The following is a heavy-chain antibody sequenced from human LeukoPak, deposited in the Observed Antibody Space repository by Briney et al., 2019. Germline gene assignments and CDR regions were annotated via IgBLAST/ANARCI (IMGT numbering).Heavy chain of an antibody. CDR3: ARVVDYGDFPYYFDY. CDR2: IYSGGST. J-gene: IGHJ4*02. CDR1: GFTVSSNY. D-gene: IGHD4-17*01. Sequence: PGGSLRLSCVASGFTVSSNYMSWVRQAPGKGLEWVSVIYSGGSTYYADSVKGRFTISRHNSKNTLYLQMNSLRAEDTAVYYCARVVDYGDFPYYFDYWGQGTLVTVSS. V-gene: IGHV3-53*04.